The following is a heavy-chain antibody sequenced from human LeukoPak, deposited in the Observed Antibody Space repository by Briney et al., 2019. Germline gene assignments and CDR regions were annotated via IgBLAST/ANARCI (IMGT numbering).Heavy chain of an antibody. CDR2: ISGSGSTK. J-gene: IGHJ6*02. D-gene: IGHD4-11*01. CDR1: GFTFSAYA. CDR3: AREGRSTVSYYAMDV. V-gene: IGHV3-48*03. Sequence: PGGSLRLSCEASGFTFSAYAMTWVRQAPGKGLEWVSYISGSGSTKYYPDSVKDRFTISRDNAKNSLYLQMNSLRAEDTAVYYCAREGRSTVSYYAMDVWGQGSTVIVSS.